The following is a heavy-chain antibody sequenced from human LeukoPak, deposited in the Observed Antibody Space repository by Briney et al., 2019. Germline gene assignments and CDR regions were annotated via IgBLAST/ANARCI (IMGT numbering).Heavy chain of an antibody. J-gene: IGHJ4*02. CDR2: ISGSGGST. CDR1: GFAFSSYA. CDR3: AKDWLRTSFDY. Sequence: GGSLRLSCAASGFAFSSYAMSGVRRAPGEGLEWVSAISGSGGSTYYADSVKGRFTISRDNSKNTLYLQMNSLRAEATAVYYCAKDWLRTSFDYWGQGTLVTVSS. V-gene: IGHV3-23*01. D-gene: IGHD5-18*01.